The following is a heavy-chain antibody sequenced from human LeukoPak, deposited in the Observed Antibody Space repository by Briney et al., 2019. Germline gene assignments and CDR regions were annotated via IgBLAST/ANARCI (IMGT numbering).Heavy chain of an antibody. CDR1: GFTFSSYW. CDR3: ARDSSMLRGPLVIYYFDF. Sequence: GGSLRLSCAASGFTFSSYWMHWVRQAPGKGLVWVSRINSDGSSTSYADSVKGRFTISRDNSKNTLYLQMNSLRVEDTAVYYCARDSSMLRGPLVIYYFDFWGQGTLVTVS. CDR2: INSDGSST. V-gene: IGHV3-74*01. D-gene: IGHD3-10*01. J-gene: IGHJ4*02.